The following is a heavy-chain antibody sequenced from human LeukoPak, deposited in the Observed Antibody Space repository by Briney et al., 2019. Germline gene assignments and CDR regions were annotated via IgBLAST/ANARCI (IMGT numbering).Heavy chain of an antibody. J-gene: IGHJ6*03. Sequence: PSETLSLTCTVSGGPMYSYYWSRIRQTAGKGLEWIGRLYPGVSTDYNPSLKSRVTMSVDTSKNQFALKVRAVTAADTAVYYCARMKYYDSTGYTPGHYMDVWGKGTTVIVSS. V-gene: IGHV4-4*07. CDR2: LYPGVST. CDR3: ARMKYYDSTGYTPGHYMDV. D-gene: IGHD3-22*01. CDR1: GGPMYSYY.